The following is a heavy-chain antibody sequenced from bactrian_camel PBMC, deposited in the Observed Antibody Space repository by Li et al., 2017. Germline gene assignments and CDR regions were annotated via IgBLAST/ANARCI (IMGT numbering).Heavy chain of an antibody. Sequence: VQLVESGGGSVQPGGSLRLSCAASGFTFSRSAMNWVRQAPGQRVEWVSCMESGSGGRTYYADSVKGRFAISQDNAENTVYLQMNSLKSEDTGVYYCAVDRWSDCYSASGGPGTQVTVS. CDR2: MESGSGGRT. D-gene: IGHD1*01. J-gene: IGHJ6*01. CDR3: AVDRWSDCYSAS. V-gene: IGHV3S40*01. CDR1: GFTFSRSA.